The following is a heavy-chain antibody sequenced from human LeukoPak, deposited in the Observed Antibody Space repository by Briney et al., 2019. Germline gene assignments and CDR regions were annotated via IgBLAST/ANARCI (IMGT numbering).Heavy chain of an antibody. CDR3: ARAWSGYNLFDS. CDR2: IYRSGSP. CDR1: GGFISSYY. J-gene: IGHJ4*02. Sequence: SETLSLTCTVSGGFISSYYWSWIRQPAGKGLEWIGRIYRSGSPDYNPSLKSRVTMSVDTSKNQFSLKLSSVTAADTSIYYCARAWSGYNLFDSWGQGTLVTVSS. V-gene: IGHV4-4*07. D-gene: IGHD3-3*01.